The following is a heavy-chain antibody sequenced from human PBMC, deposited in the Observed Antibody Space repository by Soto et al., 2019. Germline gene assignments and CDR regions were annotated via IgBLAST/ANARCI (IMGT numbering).Heavy chain of an antibody. CDR3: ASRHYGMDV. CDR1: GFAFSSYS. J-gene: IGHJ6*02. V-gene: IGHV3-21*01. Sequence: RLSCAASGFAFSSYSMNWVRQAPGKGLEWVSSISSSSSYIYYADSVKGRFTISRDNAKNSLYLQMNSLRAEDTAVYYCASRHYGMDVWGQGTTVTVPS. CDR2: ISSSSSYI.